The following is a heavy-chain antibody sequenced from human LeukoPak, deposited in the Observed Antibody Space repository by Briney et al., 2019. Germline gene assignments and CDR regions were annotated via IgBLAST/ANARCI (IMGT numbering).Heavy chain of an antibody. CDR3: ARVAEAAGPFDY. V-gene: IGHV1-2*02. D-gene: IGHD6-13*01. CDR1: GYTFTGYY. Sequence: GASVKVSCKASGYTFTGYYMHWVRQAPGQGLEWMGWINPNSGGTNYAQKLQGRVTMTTDTSTSTAYMELRSLRSDDTAVYYCARVAEAAGPFDYWGQGTLVTVSS. CDR2: INPNSGGT. J-gene: IGHJ4*02.